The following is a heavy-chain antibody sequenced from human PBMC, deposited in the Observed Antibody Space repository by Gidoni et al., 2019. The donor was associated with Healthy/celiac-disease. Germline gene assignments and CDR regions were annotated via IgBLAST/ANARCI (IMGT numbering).Heavy chain of an antibody. CDR2: IKSKTDGGTT. D-gene: IGHD5-12*01. Sequence: EVQLVESGGGLVKPGGSLRLSCAASGFTFSNAWMSWVRQAPGKGLEWVGRIKSKTDGGTTDYAAPVKGRFTISRDDSKNTLYLQMNSLKTEDTAVYYCTTRIVATMRPGFVDYWGQGTLVTVSS. V-gene: IGHV3-15*01. J-gene: IGHJ4*02. CDR1: GFTFSNAW. CDR3: TTRIVATMRPGFVDY.